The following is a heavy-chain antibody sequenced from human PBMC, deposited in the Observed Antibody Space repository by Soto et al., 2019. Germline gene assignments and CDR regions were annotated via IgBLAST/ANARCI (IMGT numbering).Heavy chain of an antibody. CDR1: GGSISSYY. D-gene: IGHD2-2*01. Sequence: SETLSLTCTVSGGSISSYYWSWIRQPPGKGLEWIGYIYYSGSTNYNPSLKSRVTISVDTSKNQFSLKLSSVTAADTAVYYCARGIGGTKYQLLPQGFDYWGQGTLVTVSS. CDR2: IYYSGST. J-gene: IGHJ4*02. CDR3: ARGIGGTKYQLLPQGFDY. V-gene: IGHV4-59*01.